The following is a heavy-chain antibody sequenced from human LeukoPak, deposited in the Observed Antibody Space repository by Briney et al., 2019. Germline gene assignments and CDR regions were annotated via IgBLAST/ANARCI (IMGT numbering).Heavy chain of an antibody. V-gene: IGHV4-34*01. CDR2: INHSGST. J-gene: IGHJ4*02. Sequence: SETLSLTCAVYGGSFSGYYWSWIRQPPGKGLEWIGEINHSGSTNYNPSLKSRVTISVDTSKNQFSLKLSSVTAADTAVYYCAGVRNYYGSVLDYWGQGTLVTVSS. CDR3: AGVRNYYGSVLDY. CDR1: GGSFSGYY. D-gene: IGHD3-10*01.